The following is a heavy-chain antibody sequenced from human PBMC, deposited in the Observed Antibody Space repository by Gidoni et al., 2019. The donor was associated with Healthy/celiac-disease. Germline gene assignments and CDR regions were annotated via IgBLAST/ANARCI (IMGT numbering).Heavy chain of an antibody. D-gene: IGHD3-22*01. Sequence: QVQLQESGPGLVKPSQTLSLTCTVSGGSISSGGYYWSWIRQHPGKGLEWIGYIYYSGSTYYNPSLKSRVTISVDTSKNQFSLKLSSVTAADTAVYYCARGYYYDSSGYPSGGHAFDIWGQGTMVTVSS. CDR2: IYYSGST. V-gene: IGHV4-31*03. CDR3: ARGYYYDSSGYPSGGHAFDI. J-gene: IGHJ3*02. CDR1: GGSISSGGYY.